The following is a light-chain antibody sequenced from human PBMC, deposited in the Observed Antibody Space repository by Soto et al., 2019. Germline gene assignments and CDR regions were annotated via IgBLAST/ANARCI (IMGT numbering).Light chain of an antibody. V-gene: IGKV3-20*01. CDR2: GAS. J-gene: IGKJ1*01. CDR3: QQYWGSSWT. CDR1: QSVSTTY. Sequence: EIGLTQSPGTLSLSPGDRATLSCRASQSVSTTYLAWYQQKFGQAPSLLVYGASSMATGIPDRFSVSGSGTDFNPTNSRPEPEDLAVYYCQQYWGSSWTLGQGTKVEIK.